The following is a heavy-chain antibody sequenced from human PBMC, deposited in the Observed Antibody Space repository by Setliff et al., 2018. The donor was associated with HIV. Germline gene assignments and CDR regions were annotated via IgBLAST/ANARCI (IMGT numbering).Heavy chain of an antibody. J-gene: IGHJ4*01. CDR2: ISTYSGKT. D-gene: IGHD6-19*01. CDR3: ARGSAPNIVVAASLDI. CDR1: GYNFLTFG. V-gene: IGHV1-18*01. Sequence: KVSCKASGYNFLTFGINWVRQAPGQGLEWMGRISTYSGKTDYAEKFQGRLTMTMDTSTRTVFMELRSLTLDDTSVYYCARGSAPNIVVAASLDIWGQGTLVTVSS.